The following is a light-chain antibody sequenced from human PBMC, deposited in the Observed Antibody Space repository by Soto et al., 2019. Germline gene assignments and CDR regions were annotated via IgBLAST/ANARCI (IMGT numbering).Light chain of an antibody. Sequence: EIVLTQSPGTLSLSPGERAILSCRASQSVSSSYLAWYQQKPGQAPRLLIYGASSRATGIPDRFSGSGSGTDFTLTTSGLEPEDFAVYYCQQYGSSPLFTFGPGTKVDIK. CDR2: GAS. J-gene: IGKJ3*01. CDR3: QQYGSSPLFT. V-gene: IGKV3-20*01. CDR1: QSVSSSY.